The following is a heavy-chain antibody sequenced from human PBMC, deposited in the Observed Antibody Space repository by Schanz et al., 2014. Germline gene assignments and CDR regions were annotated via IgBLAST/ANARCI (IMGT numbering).Heavy chain of an antibody. Sequence: EAQLAESGGGLVQPGGSLRLSCSASTFTFDHYAMTWVRQAPGQGLEWVAAVSSRGDEIKYADSVRGRFTISRDNSRSTMYLQMNSLRAEDTAVYFCAKDLGVDCGDGCFNWYFDLWGRGTLVTVSS. V-gene: IGHV3-23*04. J-gene: IGHJ2*01. CDR3: AKDLGVDCGDGCFNWYFDL. CDR1: TFTFDHYA. D-gene: IGHD2-21*02. CDR2: VSSRGDEI.